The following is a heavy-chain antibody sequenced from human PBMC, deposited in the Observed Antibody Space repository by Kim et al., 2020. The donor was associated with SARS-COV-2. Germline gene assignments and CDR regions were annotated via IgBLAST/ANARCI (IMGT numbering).Heavy chain of an antibody. J-gene: IGHJ3*02. CDR3: ARDDDSSGWFRAAPDAFDI. CDR2: TYYRSKWYN. CDR1: GDSVSSNSAA. Sequence: SQTLSLTCAISGDSVSSNSAAWNWIRQSPSRGLEWLGRTYYRSKWYNDYAVSVKSRITINPDTSKNQFSLQLNSVTPEDTAVYYCARDDDSSGWFRAAPDAFDIWGQGTMVTVSS. V-gene: IGHV6-1*01. D-gene: IGHD6-19*01.